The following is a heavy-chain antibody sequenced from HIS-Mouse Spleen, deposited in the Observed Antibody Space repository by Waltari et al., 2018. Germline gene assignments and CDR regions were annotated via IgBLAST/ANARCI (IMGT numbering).Heavy chain of an antibody. CDR1: GGSISSSRYY. Sequence: QLQLQESGPGLVKPSETLSLTCTVSGGSISSSRYYWGWIRPPPGKGLEWIGSIYYSGSTYYNPSLKSRVTISVDTSKNQFSLKLSSVTAADTAVYYCARHEGQQLVTSLFDYWGQGTLVTVSS. CDR3: ARHEGQQLVTSLFDY. CDR2: IYYSGST. J-gene: IGHJ4*02. D-gene: IGHD6-13*01. V-gene: IGHV4-39*01.